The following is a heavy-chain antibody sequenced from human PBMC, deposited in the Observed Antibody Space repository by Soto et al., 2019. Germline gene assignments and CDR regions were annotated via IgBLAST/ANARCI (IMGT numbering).Heavy chain of an antibody. CDR2: IYYSGNT. V-gene: IGHV4-59*01. D-gene: IGHD5-12*01. J-gene: IGHJ4*02. CDR3: VRGGYVHAFDY. CDR1: GGSISYYY. Sequence: PSLTCTVSGGSISYYYWGWIRQPPGKGLEWIGSIYYSGNTHYNPSLKSRVTISVDTSMNQFSLNLDSVTAVDSAVYYCVRGGYVHAFDYWGQGALVTVSS.